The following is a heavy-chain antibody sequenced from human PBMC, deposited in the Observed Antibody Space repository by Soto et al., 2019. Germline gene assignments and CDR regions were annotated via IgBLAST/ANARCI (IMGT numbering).Heavy chain of an antibody. J-gene: IGHJ4*02. CDR3: FPTTVVTQDDY. V-gene: IGHV4-59*06. CDR1: GGSISSYY. Sequence: SDTLSLTCTVSGGSISSYYWSWIRQPPGKGLEWIGYIYYSGSTYYNPSLKSRVTIPVDTSKNQFSLKLSSVTAADTAVYYCFPTTVVTQDDYWGQGTLVTSPQ. D-gene: IGHD4-17*01. CDR2: IYYSGST.